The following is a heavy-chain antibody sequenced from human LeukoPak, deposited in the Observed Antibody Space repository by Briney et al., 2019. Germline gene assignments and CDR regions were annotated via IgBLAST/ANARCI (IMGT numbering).Heavy chain of an antibody. V-gene: IGHV4-39*01. Sequence: SETLSLTCAVSGGSISASGHYWGWIRQPPGKGLEWIGSIYYSGSTYYNPSLRSRVTISLDTSKNQFSLKVNSVTAADTAVYYCARHNDPGHAFDIWGQGTMVTVSS. CDR2: IYYSGST. D-gene: IGHD1-1*01. CDR1: GGSISASGHY. J-gene: IGHJ3*02. CDR3: ARHNDPGHAFDI.